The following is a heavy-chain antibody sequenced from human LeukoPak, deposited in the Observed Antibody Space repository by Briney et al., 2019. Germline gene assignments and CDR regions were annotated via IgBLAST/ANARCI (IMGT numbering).Heavy chain of an antibody. CDR3: ARGIMVRGVMAFDY. V-gene: IGHV4-59*01. D-gene: IGHD3-10*01. CDR1: GGSISSCY. Sequence: PSETLSLTCTVSGGSISSCYWSWIRQPPGKGLEWIGYIYYSGSTNYNPSLKSRVTISVDTSKNQFSLKLSSVTAADTAVYYCARGIMVRGVMAFDYWGQGTLVTVSS. J-gene: IGHJ4*02. CDR2: IYYSGST.